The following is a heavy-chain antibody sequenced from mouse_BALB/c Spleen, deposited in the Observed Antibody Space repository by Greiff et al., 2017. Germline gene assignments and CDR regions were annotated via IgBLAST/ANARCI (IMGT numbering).Heavy chain of an antibody. V-gene: IGHV5-17*02. CDR2: ISSGSSTI. CDR1: GFTFSSFG. D-gene: IGHD1-1*01. CDR3: ARLGYYGSSYNLDY. J-gene: IGHJ2*01. Sequence: EVQRVESGGGLVQPGGSRKLSCAASGFTFSSFGMHWVRQAPEKGLEWVAYISSGSSTIYYADTVKGRFTISRDNPKNTLFLQMTSLRSEDTAMYYCARLGYYGSSYNLDYWGQGTTLTVSS.